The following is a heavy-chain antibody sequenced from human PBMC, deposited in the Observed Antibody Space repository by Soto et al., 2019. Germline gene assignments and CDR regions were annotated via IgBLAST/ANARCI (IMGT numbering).Heavy chain of an antibody. J-gene: IGHJ6*02. Sequence: ASVKVSCKASGYTFTSYGISWVLQAPGQGLEWMGWISAYNGNTNYAQKLQGRVTMTTDTSTSTAYMELRSLRSDDTAVYYCARDGQQWLVRHYGMDVWGQGTTVTVSS. CDR2: ISAYNGNT. CDR3: ARDGQQWLVRHYGMDV. D-gene: IGHD6-19*01. CDR1: GYTFTSYG. V-gene: IGHV1-18*04.